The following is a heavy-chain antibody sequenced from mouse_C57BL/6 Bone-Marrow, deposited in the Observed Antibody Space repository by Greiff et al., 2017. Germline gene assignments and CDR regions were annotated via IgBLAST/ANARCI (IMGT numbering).Heavy chain of an antibody. J-gene: IGHJ4*01. CDR3: ASSSGYAMDY. CDR2: ISNGGGST. V-gene: IGHV5-12*01. D-gene: IGHD3-2*02. CDR1: GFTFSDYY. Sequence: EVQLVESGGGLVQPGGSLKLSCAASGFTFSDYYMYWVRQTPEKRLEWVAYISNGGGSTYYPDTVKGRFTISRDNAKNTLYLQMSRLKSEDTAMYYCASSSGYAMDYWGQGTSVTVSS.